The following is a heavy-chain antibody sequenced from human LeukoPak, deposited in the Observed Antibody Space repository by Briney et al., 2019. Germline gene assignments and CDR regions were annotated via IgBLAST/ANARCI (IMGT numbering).Heavy chain of an antibody. CDR1: GGSISSYY. V-gene: IGHV4-59*01. D-gene: IGHD2-15*01. Sequence: SETLSLTCTVSGGSISSYYWSWIRQPPRKGLEWIGYIYYSGSTNYNPSLKSRVTISVDTSKNQFSLKLSSVTAADTAVYYCARQDYCSGGSCYDYWGQGTLVTVSS. J-gene: IGHJ4*02. CDR2: IYYSGST. CDR3: ARQDYCSGGSCYDY.